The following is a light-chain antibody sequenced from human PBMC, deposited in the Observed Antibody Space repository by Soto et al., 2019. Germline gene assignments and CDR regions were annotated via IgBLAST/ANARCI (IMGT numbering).Light chain of an antibody. J-gene: IGLJ1*01. CDR2: RDS. Sequence: SYELTQPLSVSVALGQTARITCGGNNIGSKNVHWYQQKPGQAPVLVIYRDSNRPSGIPERFSGSNSGNSATLTISRAQAGDEADYYCQVWESSTGVFGIGTKVTV. CDR3: QVWESSTGV. V-gene: IGLV3-9*01. CDR1: NIGSKN.